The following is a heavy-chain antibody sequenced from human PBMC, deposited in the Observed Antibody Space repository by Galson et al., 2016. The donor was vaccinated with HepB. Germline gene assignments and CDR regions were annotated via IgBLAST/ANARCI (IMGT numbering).Heavy chain of an antibody. CDR3: ARGSWELLYY. D-gene: IGHD1-26*01. CDR1: GYTFTNFY. V-gene: IGHV1-46*03. J-gene: IGHJ4*02. CDR2: INPSGGST. Sequence: SVKVSCKASGYTFTNFYMHWVRQAPGQGLEWMGIINPSGGSTTYAQKFQGRVTMTRDTSTSTGYMELSSLRSEDTAVYYCARGSWELLYYWGQGTLVTVSS.